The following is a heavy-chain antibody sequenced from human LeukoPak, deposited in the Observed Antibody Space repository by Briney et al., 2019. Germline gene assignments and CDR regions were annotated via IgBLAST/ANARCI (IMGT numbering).Heavy chain of an antibody. V-gene: IGHV4-39*01. D-gene: IGHD6-19*01. J-gene: IGHJ4*02. CDR2: VYHSGST. Sequence: SETLSLTCTVSGGSIISSTSYWVWIRQPPGKGLEWIGSVYHSGSTHYNPSLKSRVTISVDTSRNQFSLRLSSVTAADTAVYYCARNGTVTVAGTKFNYFDYWGQGTLVTVSS. CDR1: GGSIISSTSY. CDR3: ARNGTVTVAGTKFNYFDY.